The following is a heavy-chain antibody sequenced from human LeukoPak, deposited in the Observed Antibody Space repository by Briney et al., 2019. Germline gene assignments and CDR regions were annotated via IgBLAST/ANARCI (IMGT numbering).Heavy chain of an antibody. J-gene: IGHJ5*02. V-gene: IGHV7-4-1*02. CDR3: ARMGGEMGATKNWFDL. CDR2: INTSTGNP. D-gene: IGHD1-26*01. Sequence: GASVKVSCKASGYTFTKYALNWVRQAPGQGLEWMGWINTSTGNPRYGQGFTGRFVFSLDISVTTAYLQISSLKAEDTAVYYCARMGGEMGATKNWFDLWGQGTLVTDSS. CDR1: GYTFTKYA.